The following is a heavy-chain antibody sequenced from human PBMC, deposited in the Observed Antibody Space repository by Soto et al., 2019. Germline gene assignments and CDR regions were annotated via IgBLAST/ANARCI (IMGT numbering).Heavy chain of an antibody. CDR1: GYNFNQYY. CDR3: ARGPDDSDVPRWDY. V-gene: IGHV1-46*02. Sequence: QVQLVQSGAEVRKPGASVRLSCETSGYNFNQYYIHWVRQAPGQGLEWMGIINLRGGTTAYAHKFRGRVTLTGDTTTSTAYMQLSSLRSEDTAVYFCARGPDDSDVPRWDYWGQGTLVTVSS. J-gene: IGHJ4*02. D-gene: IGHD4-17*01. CDR2: INLRGGTT.